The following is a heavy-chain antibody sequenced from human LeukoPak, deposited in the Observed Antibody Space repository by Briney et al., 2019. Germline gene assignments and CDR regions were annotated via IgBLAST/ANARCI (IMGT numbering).Heavy chain of an antibody. V-gene: IGHV1-24*01. CDR1: GYTLTELS. D-gene: IGHD7-27*01. CDR3: ATDATAPAGDAWFDP. J-gene: IGHJ5*02. Sequence: ASVKVSCKVSGYTLTELSMHWVRQAPGKGLEWMGGFDPEDGETIYAQKFQGRVTMTEDTSTDTAYMELSSLRSEDTAVYYCATDATAPAGDAWFDPWGQGTLVTVSS. CDR2: FDPEDGET.